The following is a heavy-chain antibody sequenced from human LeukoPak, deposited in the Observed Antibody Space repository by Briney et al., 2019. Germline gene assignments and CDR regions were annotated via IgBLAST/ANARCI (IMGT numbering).Heavy chain of an antibody. CDR3: AKDLRPTN. J-gene: IGHJ4*02. CDR2: ISGDGFST. CDR1: GFIFDDYA. V-gene: IGHV3-43*02. Sequence: GGSLRLSCAASGFIFDDYAMHWVRQAPGKGLEWVSLISGDGFSTNYTASVRGRFTISRDNSRNSVYLRMNSLRIEDTAVYYCAKDLRPTNWGQGTLVTVSS. D-gene: IGHD5-12*01.